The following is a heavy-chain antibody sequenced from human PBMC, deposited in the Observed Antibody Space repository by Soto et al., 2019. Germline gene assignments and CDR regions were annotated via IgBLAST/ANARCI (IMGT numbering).Heavy chain of an antibody. D-gene: IGHD4-17*01. CDR3: ARRQGYGDYAEAFDM. CDR1: GYRFTSYW. V-gene: IGHV5-51*01. CDR2: IYPGDSDT. Sequence: GDAVKVSSEAAGYRFTSYWIAWVRQLPGKGLEWMAIIYPGDSDTRYSPSSQGQVTIPADNSISTAYLQFTSLKAWDTAIYSCARRQGYGDYAEAFDMWPEATMVSV. J-gene: IGHJ3*02.